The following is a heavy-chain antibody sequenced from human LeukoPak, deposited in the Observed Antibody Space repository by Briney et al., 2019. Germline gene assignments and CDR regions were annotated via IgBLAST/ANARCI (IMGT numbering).Heavy chain of an antibody. D-gene: IGHD2-2*01. CDR1: GFTFSSYA. Sequence: GGSLRLSCAASGFTFSSYAMHWVRQAPGKGLEWVAVISYDGSNKYYADSVKGRFTISRDNSKNTLYLLMNSLRAEDTAVYYCARGLGLRYCSSTSCFGVPDAFDIWGQGTMVTVSS. CDR2: ISYDGSNK. J-gene: IGHJ3*02. CDR3: ARGLGLRYCSSTSCFGVPDAFDI. V-gene: IGHV3-30*01.